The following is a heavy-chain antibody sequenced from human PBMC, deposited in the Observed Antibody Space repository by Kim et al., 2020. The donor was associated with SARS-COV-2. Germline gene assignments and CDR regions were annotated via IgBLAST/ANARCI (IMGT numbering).Heavy chain of an antibody. CDR1: GGSISSSSYY. CDR2: IYYSGST. J-gene: IGHJ6*02. CDR3: ARHRAYPGIEAYYYGMDV. D-gene: IGHD2-2*02. Sequence: SETLSLTCTVSGGSISSSSYYWGWIRQPPGKGLEWIGSIYYSGSTYYNPSLKSRVTISVDTSKNQFSLKLSSVTAADTAVYYCARHRAYPGIEAYYYGMDVWGQGTTVTVSS. V-gene: IGHV4-39*01.